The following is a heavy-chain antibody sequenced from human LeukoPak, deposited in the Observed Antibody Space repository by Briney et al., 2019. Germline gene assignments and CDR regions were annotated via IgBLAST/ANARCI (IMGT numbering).Heavy chain of an antibody. CDR3: ARGANIGGAYYSPFDR. CDR1: NYSITSSFS. Sequence: SETLSLTCTVSNYSITSSFSWGWIRQPPGKGLDWIGCSFQSGRTYYNPSLNSRVTISIHTSRNQFSLRLTSVTAADTAVYYCARGANIGGAYYSPFDRWGQGTLVTVSS. J-gene: IGHJ4*02. D-gene: IGHD2-21*02. CDR2: SFQSGRT. V-gene: IGHV4-38-2*02.